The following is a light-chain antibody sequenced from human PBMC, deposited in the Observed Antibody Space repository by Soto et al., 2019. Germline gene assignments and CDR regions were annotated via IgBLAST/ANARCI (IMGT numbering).Light chain of an antibody. CDR2: EVS. CDR3: SSYTSSSPYV. V-gene: IGLV2-14*01. Sequence: QSALTQPASVSGSPGQSITISCTWTSSDVGGNNYVSWYQQHPGKAPKLMIYEVSNRPSGVSNRFSGSKSGNTASLTISGLQAEDEADYYCSSYTSSSPYVFGTGTKVTVL. CDR1: SSDVGGNNY. J-gene: IGLJ1*01.